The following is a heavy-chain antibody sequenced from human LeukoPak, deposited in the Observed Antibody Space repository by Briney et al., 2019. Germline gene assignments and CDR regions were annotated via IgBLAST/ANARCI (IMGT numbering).Heavy chain of an antibody. Sequence: GGSLRLXCAXSXXXXDDYAMHWVRQAPGKGLEWVSGISWNSGIIGYADSVKGRFTISRDNAKNSLYLQLNSLRAEDTALYYCAKDRYSSSSYSDFDYWGQGTLVTVSS. V-gene: IGHV3-9*01. CDR3: AKDRYSSSSYSDFDY. J-gene: IGHJ4*02. CDR2: ISWNSGII. D-gene: IGHD2-2*01. CDR1: XXXXDDYA.